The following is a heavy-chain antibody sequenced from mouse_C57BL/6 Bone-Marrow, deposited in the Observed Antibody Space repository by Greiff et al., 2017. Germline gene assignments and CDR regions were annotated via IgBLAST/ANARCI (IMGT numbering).Heavy chain of an antibody. Sequence: QVQLKQSGPELVKPGASVKISCKASGFAFSSSWMNWVKQRPGKGLEWMGRIYPGDGDKKYNWKFKGKAPLTADKYASTAYMQHSSLTSEEAAVYFCARTEYYAMSYWGQGTSVTVSA. CDR1: GFAFSSSW. CDR3: ARTEYYAMSY. J-gene: IGHJ4*01. V-gene: IGHV1-82*01. CDR2: IYPGDGDK.